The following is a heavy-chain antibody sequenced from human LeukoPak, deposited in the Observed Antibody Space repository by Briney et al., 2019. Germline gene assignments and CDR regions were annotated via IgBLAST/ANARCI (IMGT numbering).Heavy chain of an antibody. J-gene: IGHJ4*02. CDR1: GGTFGSYA. CDR2: IIPIFGTA. Sequence: GASVKVSCKASGGTFGSYAISWVRQAPGQGLEWMGGIIPIFGTANYAQKFQGRVTITADESTSTAYMELSSLRSEDTAVYFCARDLRAVAGFGYWGQGTLVTVSS. D-gene: IGHD6-19*01. V-gene: IGHV1-69*01. CDR3: ARDLRAVAGFGY.